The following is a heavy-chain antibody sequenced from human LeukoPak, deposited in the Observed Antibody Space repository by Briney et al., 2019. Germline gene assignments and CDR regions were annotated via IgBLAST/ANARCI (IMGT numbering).Heavy chain of an antibody. CDR1: GYTFTGYY. CDR3: AIPSSSFPSPFDY. CDR2: INPNSGGT. V-gene: IGHV1-2*02. D-gene: IGHD6-6*01. J-gene: IGHJ4*02. Sequence: ASVKVSCKASGYTFTGYYMHRVRQAPGQGLEWMGWINPNSGGTNYAQKFQGRVTMTRDTSISTAYMELSRLRSDDTAVYYCAIPSSSFPSPFDYWGQGTLVTVSS.